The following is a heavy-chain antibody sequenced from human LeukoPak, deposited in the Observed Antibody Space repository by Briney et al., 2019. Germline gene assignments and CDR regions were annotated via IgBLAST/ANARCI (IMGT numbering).Heavy chain of an antibody. Sequence: SETLSLTCTVSGGXISSYYWSWIRQPPGKGQEWIGYIYYSGSTNYNPSLKSRVTISVDTSKNQFSLKLSSVTAADTAVYYCARTRGYSYGHWYYGMDVWGQGTTVTVSS. J-gene: IGHJ6*02. CDR2: IYYSGST. CDR3: ARTRGYSYGHWYYGMDV. V-gene: IGHV4-59*01. CDR1: GGXISSYY. D-gene: IGHD5-18*01.